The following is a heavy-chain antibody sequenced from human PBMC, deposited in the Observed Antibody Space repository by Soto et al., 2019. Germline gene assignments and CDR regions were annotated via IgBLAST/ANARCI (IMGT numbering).Heavy chain of an antibody. CDR2: VYYRGNA. D-gene: IGHD3-9*01. Sequence: SESQALTKTVSGGYLSHGGYYCIWTSPTPGKGLEWIGSVYYRGNAYYNPSLQTRVTISLDKSKSQFSLKLNSVTAADSAVYFFERLEGLATISYLFDLWGPGALVTVSS. CDR3: ERLEGLATISYLFDL. J-gene: IGHJ4*02. V-gene: IGHV4-39*01. CDR1: GGYLSHGGYY.